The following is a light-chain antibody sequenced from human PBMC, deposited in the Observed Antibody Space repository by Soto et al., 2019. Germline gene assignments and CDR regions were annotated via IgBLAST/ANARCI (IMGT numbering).Light chain of an antibody. CDR3: LQYRYFPYT. CDR1: QSVLSW. J-gene: IGKJ2*01. CDR2: KAS. Sequence: DIQMTQSPSTVSASVGDRVTITCRASQSVLSWLALYQQKPGQAPKLLIYKASSLESGVPATFSGSGSGTEFTLSISSLQPVQVATYSCLQYRYFPYTFGQGTKLRS. V-gene: IGKV1-5*03.